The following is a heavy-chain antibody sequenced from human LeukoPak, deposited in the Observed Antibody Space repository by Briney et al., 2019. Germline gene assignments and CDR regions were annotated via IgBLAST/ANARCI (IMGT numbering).Heavy chain of an antibody. D-gene: IGHD3-10*01. J-gene: IGHJ3*02. V-gene: IGHV3-30*18. Sequence: GRSLRLSCAASGFTFSSYGMHWVRQAPGKGLEWVAVISYDGSNKYYADSVKGRFTISRDNSKNTLYLQMNSLRAEDTAVYYCAKGAHLLFYVGHGSGDAFDIWGQGTMVTVSS. CDR3: AKGAHLLFYVGHGSGDAFDI. CDR2: ISYDGSNK. CDR1: GFTFSSYG.